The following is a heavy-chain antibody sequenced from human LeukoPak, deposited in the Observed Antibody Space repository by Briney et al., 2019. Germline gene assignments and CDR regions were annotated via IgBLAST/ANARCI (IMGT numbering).Heavy chain of an antibody. D-gene: IGHD6-13*01. Sequence: GGSLRLSCAASGFIVSDNYMSWVRQAPGKGLEWVSLLYSGGKTLYADSVKGRFTISRDNSNNTVNLQMNSLRVEDTAVYYCARDRRYSSSWYIDYWGQGTLVTVSS. V-gene: IGHV3-53*01. CDR2: LYSGGKT. CDR1: GFIVSDNY. CDR3: ARDRRYSSSWYIDY. J-gene: IGHJ4*02.